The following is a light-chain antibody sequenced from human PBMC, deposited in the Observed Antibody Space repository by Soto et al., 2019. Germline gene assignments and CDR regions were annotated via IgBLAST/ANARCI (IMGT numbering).Light chain of an antibody. J-gene: IGLJ1*01. Sequence: QSALTQPASVSGSPGQSITISCTGTSSDVGGYNYVSWYQQHPGKAPKLMIYEVSNRPSGVSNRFSGSKSGITASLTISGLQSEDEADYHCSSFTSSITYVFGTGTRSPS. CDR3: SSFTSSITYV. V-gene: IGLV2-14*01. CDR1: SSDVGGYNY. CDR2: EVS.